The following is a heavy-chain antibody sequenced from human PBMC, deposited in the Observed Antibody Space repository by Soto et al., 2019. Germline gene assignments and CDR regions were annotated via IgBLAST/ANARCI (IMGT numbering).Heavy chain of an antibody. CDR3: ARGPTILNWFDP. CDR1: GLPFSDYY. CDR2: ISSSGSTI. D-gene: IGHD3-3*01. V-gene: IGHV3-11*01. Sequence: GGSMRLSCAASGLPFSDYYMSWIRQAPGKGLEWVSYISSSGSTIYYADSVKGRFTISRDNAKNSLYLQMNSLRAEDTAVYYCARGPTILNWFDPWGQGTLVTVSS. J-gene: IGHJ5*02.